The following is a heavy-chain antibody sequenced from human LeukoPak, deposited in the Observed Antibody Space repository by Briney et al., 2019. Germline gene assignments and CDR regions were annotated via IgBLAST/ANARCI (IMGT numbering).Heavy chain of an antibody. D-gene: IGHD2-2*01. CDR2: INGDGSDT. CDR3: VVHCSSATCSDY. J-gene: IGHJ4*02. V-gene: IGHV3-74*01. Sequence: PEGSLRLSCGASGFTFSRHWLHWVRQAPGKGLVWVSRINGDGSDTSYADSVKGRFTVSRDNAKNTLYLQMNSLRADDTAVYYCVVHCSSATCSDYWGQGTLVTVSS. CDR1: GFTFSRHW.